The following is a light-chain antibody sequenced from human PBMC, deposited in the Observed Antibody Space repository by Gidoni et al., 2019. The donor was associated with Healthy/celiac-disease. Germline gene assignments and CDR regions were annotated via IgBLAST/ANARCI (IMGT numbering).Light chain of an antibody. Sequence: DIQMTQSPSTLPASVGDSVPIPCRASQSVSSWLAWYQQKPGKAPKLLIYDASSLESGVPARFSGSGSGTEFTLTISRLQADDFATYYCQQYNSYSRTFGQGTKVEIK. J-gene: IGKJ1*01. V-gene: IGKV1-5*01. CDR1: QSVSSW. CDR3: QQYNSYSRT. CDR2: DAS.